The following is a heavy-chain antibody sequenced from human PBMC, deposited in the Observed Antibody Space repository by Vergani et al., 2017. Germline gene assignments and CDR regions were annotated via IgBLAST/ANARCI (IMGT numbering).Heavy chain of an antibody. V-gene: IGHV4-30-2*03. CDR3: ARHEYDFWSGYIYYFDY. Sequence: QVQLQQWGAGLLKPSETLSLTCAVSGGSISSGGYSWSWIRQPPGKGLEWIGYIYHSGSTYYNPSLKSRVTISVDTSKNQFSLKLSSVTAADTAVYYCARHEYDFWSGYIYYFDYWGQGTLVTVSS. CDR1: GGSISSGGYS. D-gene: IGHD3-3*01. CDR2: IYHSGST. J-gene: IGHJ4*02.